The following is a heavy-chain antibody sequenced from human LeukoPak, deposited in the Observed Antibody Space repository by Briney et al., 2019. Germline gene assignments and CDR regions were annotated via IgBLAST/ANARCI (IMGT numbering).Heavy chain of an antibody. CDR2: INSGSNSI. V-gene: IGHV3-21*01. CDR1: GFIFSSFT. J-gene: IGHJ4*02. D-gene: IGHD4-17*01. CDR3: TRGSYGDYGY. Sequence: GGSLRLSCAASGFIFSSFTMNWVRQAPGKGLEWVSSINSGSNSIYYADSVKGRFTISRDNAKNSLYLQMNSLRAEDTAVYYCTRGSYGDYGYWGQGALVTVSS.